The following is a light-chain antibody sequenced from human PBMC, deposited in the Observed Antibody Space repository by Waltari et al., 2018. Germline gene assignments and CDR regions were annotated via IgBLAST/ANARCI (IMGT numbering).Light chain of an antibody. CDR1: SRDVGVYNY. J-gene: IGLJ3*02. V-gene: IGLV2-14*01. CDR2: DVS. CDR3: CSFTSRSTWV. Sequence: QSALTQPASVSGSPGQSITISCTGTSRDVGVYNYVPWYQQHPGKVPKLLIFDVSNRPSGVSNRFSGSKSGNTASLTISGLQAEDESDYYCCSFTSRSTWVFGGGTKLTVL.